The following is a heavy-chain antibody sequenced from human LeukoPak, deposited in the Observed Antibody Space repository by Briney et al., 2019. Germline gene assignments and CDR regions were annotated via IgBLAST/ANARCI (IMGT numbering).Heavy chain of an antibody. CDR3: ARRVAVAGRNHFDD. V-gene: IGHV4-39*01. Sequence: PSGTLSLTCTVAGGSIFTTSYYWDWIRQSPGKGLEWIGSIYYSGSAYHSPSLKSRLTVSVDTSKSQFSLRLTSVTAADTAVYYCARRVAVAGRNHFDDWGQGTLVTVSS. CDR1: GGSIFTTSYY. J-gene: IGHJ4*02. CDR2: IYYSGSA. D-gene: IGHD6-19*01.